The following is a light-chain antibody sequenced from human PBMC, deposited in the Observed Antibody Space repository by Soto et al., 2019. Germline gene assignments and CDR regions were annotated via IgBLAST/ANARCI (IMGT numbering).Light chain of an antibody. CDR3: LQYFRWPT. CDR2: DAS. V-gene: IGKV3-15*01. CDR1: QSLSSS. J-gene: IGKJ1*01. Sequence: EIVMTQSPATLSVSPGERATLSCRASQSLSSSLAWYQQKPGQAPRLLIYDASTRATDIPARFSGSGSGTEFTLTISSLQPEDSAVYYCLQYFRWPTFGQGTKVEIK.